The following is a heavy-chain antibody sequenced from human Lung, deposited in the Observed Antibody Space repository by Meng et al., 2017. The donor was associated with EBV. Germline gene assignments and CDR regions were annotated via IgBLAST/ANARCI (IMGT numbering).Heavy chain of an antibody. CDR2: ISFDGTNE. V-gene: IGHV3-30*18. CDR3: AKDGPHYFDH. CDR1: GFTFKDYG. J-gene: IGHJ4*02. Sequence: VQLVESGGGVVQPGRPLRLSFASSGFTFKDYGIRWVRQAPGKGLEWVAVISFDGTNEYSADSVKGRFTISRDDSKNTSSLQMGALRAEDTAVYYCAKDGPHYFDHWGAGTLVTVSS.